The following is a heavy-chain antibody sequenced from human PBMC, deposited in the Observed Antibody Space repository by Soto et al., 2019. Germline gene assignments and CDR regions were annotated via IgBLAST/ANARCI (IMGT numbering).Heavy chain of an antibody. CDR1: GFTFSNYG. V-gene: IGHV3-30*03. CDR3: GRDWVWFGAHPIDS. Sequence: QVQLVESGGGVVQPGRSLRLSCAASGFTFSNYGMHWVRQAPGKGLDWVAVISYDGSIEYYSESVKGRLTMSGDNSENTVYLQMNSLRTEDTAVYFCGRDWVWFGAHPIDSWGQGTLVTVSS. D-gene: IGHD3-10*01. J-gene: IGHJ4*02. CDR2: ISYDGSIE.